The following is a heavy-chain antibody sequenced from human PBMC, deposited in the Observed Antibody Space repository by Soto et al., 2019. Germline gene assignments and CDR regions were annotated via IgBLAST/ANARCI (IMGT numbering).Heavy chain of an antibody. CDR3: ARGTHYYDSSGYGY. CDR1: GYTFTGYY. CDR2: INPNSGGT. Sequence: ASVKVSCKASGYTFTGYYMHWVRQAPGQGLEWMGWINPNSGGTNYAQKFQGRVTITRDTSISTAYMELSRLRSDDSAVYYCARGTHYYDSSGYGYWGQGTLVTVSS. J-gene: IGHJ4*02. V-gene: IGHV1-2*02. D-gene: IGHD3-22*01.